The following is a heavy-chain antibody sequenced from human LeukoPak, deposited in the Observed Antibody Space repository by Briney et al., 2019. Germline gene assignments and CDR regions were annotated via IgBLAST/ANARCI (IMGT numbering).Heavy chain of an antibody. CDR2: INTNTGNP. CDR3: ARDGAGYCSSTSCYAYYYYYYYMDV. D-gene: IGHD2-2*01. CDR1: GYTFTSYA. Sequence: ASVKVSCKASGYTFTSYAMNWVRQAPGQELEWMGWINTNTGNPTYAQGFTGRFVFSLDTSVSTAYLQISSLKAEDTAVYYCARDGAGYCSSTSCYAYYYYYYYMDVWGKGTTVTVSS. J-gene: IGHJ6*03. V-gene: IGHV7-4-1*02.